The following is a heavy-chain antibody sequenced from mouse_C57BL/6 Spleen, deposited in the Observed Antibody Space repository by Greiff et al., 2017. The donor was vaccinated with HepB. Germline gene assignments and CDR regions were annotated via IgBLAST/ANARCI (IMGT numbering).Heavy chain of an antibody. J-gene: IGHJ4*01. Sequence: EVQLQQSGPELVKPGATVKMSCKASGYTFTDYNMHWVKQSHGKSLEWIGYINPNNGGTSYNQKFKGKATLTVNKSSGTAYMELRSLTSEDSAVYYCARGVKSYIYYAMDYWGQGTSVTVSS. CDR3: ARGVKSYIYYAMDY. D-gene: IGHD1-3*01. CDR2: INPNNGGT. V-gene: IGHV1-22*01. CDR1: GYTFTDYN.